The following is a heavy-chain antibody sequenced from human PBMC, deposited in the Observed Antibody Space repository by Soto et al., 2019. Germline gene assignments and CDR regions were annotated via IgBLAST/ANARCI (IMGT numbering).Heavy chain of an antibody. CDR2: IYYSGST. D-gene: IGHD3-10*01. CDR1: GGSISSGGYY. V-gene: IGHV4-31*03. CDR3: ARAWFGELLRIDY. J-gene: IGHJ4*02. Sequence: QVQLQESGPGLVKPSQTLSLTCTVSGGSISSGGYYWSWIRQHPGKGLEWIGYIYYSGSTYYNPSLKSRVXXSXDXXKNQFSLKLSSVTAADTAVYYCARAWFGELLRIDYWGQGTLVTVSS.